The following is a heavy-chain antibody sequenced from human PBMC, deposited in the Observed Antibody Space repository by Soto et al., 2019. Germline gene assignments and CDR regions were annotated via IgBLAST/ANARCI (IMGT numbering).Heavy chain of an antibody. CDR1: GFTFSSYS. CDR3: ASAVGNDYPMYYFDY. J-gene: IGHJ4*02. D-gene: IGHD4-17*01. V-gene: IGHV3-21*01. CDR2: ISSSSSYI. Sequence: GGSLRLSCAASGFTFSSYSMNWVRQAPGKGLEWVSSISSSSSYIYYADSVKGRFTISRDNAKNSLYLQMNSLRAEDTAVYYCASAVGNDYPMYYFDYWGQGTLVTVSS.